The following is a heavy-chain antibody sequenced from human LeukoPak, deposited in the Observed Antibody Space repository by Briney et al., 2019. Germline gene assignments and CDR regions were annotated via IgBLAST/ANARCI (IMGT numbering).Heavy chain of an antibody. CDR1: GGSISSGGYY. V-gene: IGHV3-23*01. D-gene: IGHD3-22*01. CDR2: ISGSGGST. CDR3: AKGDSSGYYYRY. J-gene: IGHJ4*02. Sequence: ETLSLTCTISGGSISSGGYYWSWVRQAPGKGLEWVSAISGSGGSTYYADSVKGRFTISRDNSKNTLYLQMNSLRAEDTAVYYCAKGDSSGYYYRYWGQGTLVTVSS.